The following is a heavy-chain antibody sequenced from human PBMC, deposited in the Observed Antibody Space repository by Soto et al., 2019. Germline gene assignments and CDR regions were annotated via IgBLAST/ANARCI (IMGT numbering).Heavy chain of an antibody. J-gene: IGHJ6*03. CDR1: GFTVSSNY. D-gene: IGHD2-15*01. CDR3: AKDLVVAATAYYYYYMDV. V-gene: IGHV3-53*01. Sequence: GGSLRLSCAASGFTVSSNYMSWVRQAPGKGLEWVSVIYSGGSTYYADSVKGRFTISRDNSKNTLYLQMNSLRAEDTAVYYCAKDLVVAATAYYYYYMDVWGKGTTVTVSS. CDR2: IYSGGST.